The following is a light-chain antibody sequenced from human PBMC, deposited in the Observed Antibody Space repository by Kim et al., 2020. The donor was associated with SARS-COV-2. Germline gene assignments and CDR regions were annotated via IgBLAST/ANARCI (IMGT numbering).Light chain of an antibody. V-gene: IGLV4-69*01. CDR1: RGQRSKA. CDR3: QSWGV. CDR2: VNNDGSH. J-gene: IGLJ3*02. Sequence: AALGATTKDTCRLDRGQRSKAVAGQQQQTEEGPPYLMKVNNDGSHSEGDGIPDRFSGSSSGAERYLTISSLQSVDEADYYCQSWGVFGGGTKLTVL.